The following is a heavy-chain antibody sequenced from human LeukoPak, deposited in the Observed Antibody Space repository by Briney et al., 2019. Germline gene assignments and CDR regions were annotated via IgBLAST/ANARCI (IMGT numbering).Heavy chain of an antibody. V-gene: IGHV4-39*01. CDR2: IYYSGST. D-gene: IGHD2-8*01. CDR3: ARRVMVYAKNYFEY. J-gene: IGHJ4*02. CDR1: LGSISSSSYY. Sequence: PLEALSVTRTVSLGSISSSSYYWGWIRQPPGKGLEWIGSIYYSGSTYYNPSLKSRVTISVDTSKNQFSLKLSSVTAADTAVYYCARRVMVYAKNYFEYWGQGTLVTVSS.